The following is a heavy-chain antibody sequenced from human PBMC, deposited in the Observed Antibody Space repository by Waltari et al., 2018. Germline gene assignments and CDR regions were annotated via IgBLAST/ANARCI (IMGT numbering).Heavy chain of an antibody. CDR1: GFTASGNY. V-gene: IGHV3-53*01. D-gene: IGHD3-22*01. CDR3: ARSLNYYAHSGYYPH. CDR2: IYSGGST. Sequence: EVQLVESAGGVIQPGGSMRSACAASGFTASGNYRSWVRQAPGTGLEWVSIIYSGGSTKYATSVKGRFTISRDHSENPLYLQMNSLRAEDTAVYFCARSLNYYAHSGYYPHRGQGTLVTVSS. J-gene: IGHJ4*02.